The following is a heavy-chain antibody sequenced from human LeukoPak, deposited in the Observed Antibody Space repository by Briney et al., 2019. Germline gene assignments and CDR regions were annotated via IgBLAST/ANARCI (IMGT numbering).Heavy chain of an antibody. Sequence: GGSLRLSCAASGFTFSSYWMHWVRQAPGKGLVWVSRINSDGSSTSYADSVEGRFTISRDNAKNTLYLQMNSLRAEDTAVYYCARDNRITIFGVVTENWFDPWGQGTLVTVSS. D-gene: IGHD3-3*01. CDR2: INSDGSST. V-gene: IGHV3-74*01. J-gene: IGHJ5*02. CDR1: GFTFSSYW. CDR3: ARDNRITIFGVVTENWFDP.